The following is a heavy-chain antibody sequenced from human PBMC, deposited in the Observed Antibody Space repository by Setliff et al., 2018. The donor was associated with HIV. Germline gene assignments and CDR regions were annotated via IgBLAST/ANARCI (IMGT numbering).Heavy chain of an antibody. Sequence: GASVKVSCKASAYSFTAHYIHWVRQAPGKGLEWMGCINPYSGGTIYAHKFQGRVTLTRDTSITTVYMELTRMKSDDTAVYYCARGPAPREPTATRPFDYWGQGDLVTVSS. CDR2: INPYSGGT. V-gene: IGHV1-2*02. CDR3: ARGPAPREPTATRPFDY. J-gene: IGHJ4*02. CDR1: AYSFTAHY. D-gene: IGHD2-2*01.